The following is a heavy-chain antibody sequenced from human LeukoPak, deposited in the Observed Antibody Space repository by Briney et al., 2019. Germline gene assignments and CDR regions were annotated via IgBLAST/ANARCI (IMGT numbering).Heavy chain of an antibody. D-gene: IGHD3-22*01. CDR1: GFTFSSYG. CDR2: ISGSGGST. CDR3: AKAYYDSSGYQTYFDY. Sequence: GGSLRLSCAASGFTFSSYGMSWVRQAPGKGLEWVSAISGSGGSTYYADSVKGRFTISRDNSKNTLYLQMNSLRAEDTAVYYCAKAYYDSSGYQTYFDYWGQGTLVTVSS. J-gene: IGHJ4*02. V-gene: IGHV3-23*01.